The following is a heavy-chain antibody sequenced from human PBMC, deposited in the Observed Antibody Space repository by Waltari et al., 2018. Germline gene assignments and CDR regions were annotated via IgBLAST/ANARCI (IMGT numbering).Heavy chain of an antibody. V-gene: IGHV4-59*11. J-gene: IGHJ4*02. Sequence: HVQLQESGPGLVKPSETLSLTCPVSGGSTLSPYCSWIRQPPGKGLEWIGNIDYRGSTNYNPARKSRVTISVDTSKNQFSLKLSSVTAADTAVYYCARGGPTFYDYWGQGTLVTVSS. CDR2: IDYRGST. CDR3: ARGGPTFYDY. CDR1: GGSTLSPY. D-gene: IGHD2-15*01.